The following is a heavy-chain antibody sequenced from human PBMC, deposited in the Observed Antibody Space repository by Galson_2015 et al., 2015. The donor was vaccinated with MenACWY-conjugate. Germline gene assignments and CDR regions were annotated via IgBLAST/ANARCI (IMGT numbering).Heavy chain of an antibody. V-gene: IGHV3-53*01. J-gene: IGHJ4*02. CDR2: IYTGGST. Sequence: SLRLSCAASGFTVSGNYMSWVRQAPGKGLEWVSVIYTGGSTYYAESVKGRFTISRDNSKNTLYLQMNSLRAEDTAVYYCAKNGNYFGMGFDYWGQGTLVT. CDR1: GFTVSGNY. CDR3: AKNGNYFGMGFDY. D-gene: IGHD2/OR15-2a*01.